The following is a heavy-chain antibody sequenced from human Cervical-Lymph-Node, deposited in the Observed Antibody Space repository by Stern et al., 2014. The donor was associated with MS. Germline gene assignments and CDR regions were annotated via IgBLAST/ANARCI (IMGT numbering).Heavy chain of an antibody. CDR2: VDSGGAP. D-gene: IGHD2-8*02. V-gene: IGHV4-39*01. CDR3: AKHACTGAACPFDL. Sequence: QVQLQESGPGLVKPSETLSLTCAVSGDSISSYTHYWAWIRQPPGKGLEWIGSVDSGGAPYYTPPLKSPFPIPVKPSKNPSPLGLTSVTAADTAVYYCAKHACTGAACPFDLWGQGTLVTVSS. J-gene: IGHJ4*02. CDR1: GDSISSYTHY.